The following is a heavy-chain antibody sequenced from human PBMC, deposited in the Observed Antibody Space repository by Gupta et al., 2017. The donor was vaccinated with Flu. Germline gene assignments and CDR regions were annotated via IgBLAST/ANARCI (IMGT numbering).Heavy chain of an antibody. V-gene: IGHV4-39*01. CDR2: VYSSGST. CDR1: SNGDSY. CDR3: ARRMRTTGAFDP. D-gene: IGHD4-4*01. J-gene: IGHJ5*02. Sequence: SNGDSYWGWIRQPPGKGLEWIGTVYSSGSTYYNPSLESRVTMSVGTSNNQISLNLSSVTAADTAVYFCARRMRTTGAFDPWGQGILVTVSS.